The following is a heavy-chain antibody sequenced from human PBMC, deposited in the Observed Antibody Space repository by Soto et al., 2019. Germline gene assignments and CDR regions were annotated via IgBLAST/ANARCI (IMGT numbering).Heavy chain of an antibody. D-gene: IGHD6-19*01. CDR1: GFTFSSYS. CDR3: ARAPLAVAAHIGFDY. J-gene: IGHJ4*02. V-gene: IGHV3-21*01. Sequence: GGSLRLSCAASGFTFSSYSMNWVRQAPGKGLEWVSSISSSSSYIYYADSVKGRFTISRDNAKNSLYLQMNSLRAEDTAVYYCARAPLAVAAHIGFDYWGQGTLVTVSS. CDR2: ISSSSSYI.